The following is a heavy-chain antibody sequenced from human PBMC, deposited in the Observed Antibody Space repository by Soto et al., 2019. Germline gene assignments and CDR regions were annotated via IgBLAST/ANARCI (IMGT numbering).Heavy chain of an antibody. V-gene: IGHV5-51*01. D-gene: IGHD6-13*01. CDR2: IYPGDSDT. CDR3: ARTAAAGKYYYGMDV. J-gene: IGHJ6*02. CDR1: GYSFTCYW. Sequence: PGESLKVSCRGSGYSFTCYWIGWVRQIPGKGLELMGIIYPGDSDTRYSPSFQGQVTISADKSISTAYLQWSSLKASDTAMYYCARTAAAGKYYYGMDVWGQGTTVTVSS.